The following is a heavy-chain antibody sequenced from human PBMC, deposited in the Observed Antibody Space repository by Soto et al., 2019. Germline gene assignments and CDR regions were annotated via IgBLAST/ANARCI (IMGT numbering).Heavy chain of an antibody. V-gene: IGHV3-23*01. CDR1: GFPFSSYA. Sequence: QLGGSLRLSCAASGFPFSSYAMSWVRQAPGKGLEWVSAISGSGGSPYYEDSVKGRFTISRDNSKNTLYLQMNSLRAEDTAVYYCAKGYSSSSQLFISNWFDPWGQGTLVTVSS. CDR3: AKGYSSSSQLFISNWFDP. D-gene: IGHD6-6*01. CDR2: ISGSGGSP. J-gene: IGHJ5*02.